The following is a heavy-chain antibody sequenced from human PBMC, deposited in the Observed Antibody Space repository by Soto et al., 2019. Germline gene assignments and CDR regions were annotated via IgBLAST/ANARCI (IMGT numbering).Heavy chain of an antibody. Sequence: SETLSLTCTVSGGSISSYYWSWIRQPPGKGLEWIGYIYYSGSTNYNPSLKSRVTISVDTSKNQFSLKLSSVTAADTAVYYCARRHISSSSHLSYYYYMDVWGKGTTVTVAS. D-gene: IGHD6-6*01. V-gene: IGHV4-59*08. CDR1: GGSISSYY. CDR2: IYYSGST. J-gene: IGHJ6*03. CDR3: ARRHISSSSHLSYYYYMDV.